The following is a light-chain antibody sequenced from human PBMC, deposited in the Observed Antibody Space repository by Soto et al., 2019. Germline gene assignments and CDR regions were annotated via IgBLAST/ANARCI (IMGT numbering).Light chain of an antibody. CDR2: GAS. CDR3: QETNNWHFYT. Sequence: EIVMTQSPATLSVSPGERATLSCRASQSVNSNIAWYQQKPGQAPRLLIYGASTRSTGIPARFSGSGSGTEFTLPISRLQSEDFAVYYCQETNNWHFYTFGQGTKVDI. V-gene: IGKV3-15*01. CDR1: QSVNSN. J-gene: IGKJ2*01.